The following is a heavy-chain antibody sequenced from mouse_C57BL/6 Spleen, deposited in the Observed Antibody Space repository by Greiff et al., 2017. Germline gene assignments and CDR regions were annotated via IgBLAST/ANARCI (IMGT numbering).Heavy chain of an antibody. J-gene: IGHJ3*01. CDR3: ARGLLRGSVFAY. CDR2: ISSGSSTS. D-gene: IGHD1-1*01. CDR1: GFTFSDYG. V-gene: IGHV5-17*01. Sequence: EVKLVESGGGLVKPGGSLKLSCAASGFTFSDYGMHWVRQAPEKGLEWVAYISSGSSTSYYADTVKGRFTISRDNAKNTLFLQMTSLRSEDTAMYYCARGLLRGSVFAYWGQGTLVTVSA.